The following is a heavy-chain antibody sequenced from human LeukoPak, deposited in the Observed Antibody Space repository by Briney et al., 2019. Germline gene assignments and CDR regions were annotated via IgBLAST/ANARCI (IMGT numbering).Heavy chain of an antibody. D-gene: IGHD1-26*01. CDR3: AKDSYSGTYYDY. CDR2: ISGSGGST. Sequence: GGSLRLSCAASGFIFSNYDMSWVRQAPGKRLEWVSAISGSGGSTYYADSVKGRFTISRDNSKNTLYLQMSSLRTEDTAVYYCAKDSYSGTYYDYWGQGTLVTVSS. V-gene: IGHV3-23*01. J-gene: IGHJ4*02. CDR1: GFIFSNYD.